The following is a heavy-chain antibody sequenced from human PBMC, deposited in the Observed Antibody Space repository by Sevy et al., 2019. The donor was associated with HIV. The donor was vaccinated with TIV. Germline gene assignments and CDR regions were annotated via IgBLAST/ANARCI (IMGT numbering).Heavy chain of an antibody. Sequence: GGSLRLSCVGSEFTFNDDFMTWVRQAPGKGLEWVSSISSRSTYIYYAASVKGRFTFSRDNAKNSMFLQMNSLRPEDTAVYYCARDRDDYASGRRHPYYYYHGMDVWGQGTTVTVSS. D-gene: IGHD3-10*01. CDR2: ISSRSTYI. CDR3: ARDRDDYASGRRHPYYYYHGMDV. J-gene: IGHJ6*02. CDR1: EFTFNDDF. V-gene: IGHV3-21*01.